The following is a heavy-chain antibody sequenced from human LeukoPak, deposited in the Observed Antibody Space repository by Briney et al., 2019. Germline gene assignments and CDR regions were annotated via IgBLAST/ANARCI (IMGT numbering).Heavy chain of an antibody. CDR3: ATAKPNYCTNGVCYTVFDY. J-gene: IGHJ4*02. D-gene: IGHD2-8*01. V-gene: IGHV1-24*01. Sequence: ASVKVSCKVSGYTLTELSMHWVRQAPGKGLEWMGGLDPEDGETIYAQKFQGRVTMTEDTSTDTAYMELSSLRSEDTAVYYCATAKPNYCTNGVCYTVFDYWGQGTLVTVSS. CDR1: GYTLTELS. CDR2: LDPEDGET.